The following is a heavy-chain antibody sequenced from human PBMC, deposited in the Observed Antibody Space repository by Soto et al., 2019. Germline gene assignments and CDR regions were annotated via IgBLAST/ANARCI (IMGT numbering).Heavy chain of an antibody. CDR3: ARNRGYCSSTSCYGPGGMDV. J-gene: IGHJ6*02. CDR2: MNPNSGNT. CDR1: GYTFTSYD. Sequence: GASVKVSCKASGYTFTSYDINWVRQATGQGLEWMGWMNPNSGNTGYAQKFQGRVTMTRNTSISTAYMELSSLRSEDTAVYYCARNRGYCSSTSCYGPGGMDVWGQGTTVTVSS. D-gene: IGHD2-2*01. V-gene: IGHV1-8*01.